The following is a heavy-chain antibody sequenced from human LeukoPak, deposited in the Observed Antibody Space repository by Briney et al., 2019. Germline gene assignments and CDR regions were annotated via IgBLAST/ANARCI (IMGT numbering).Heavy chain of an antibody. V-gene: IGHV1-46*01. CDR3: AREAVTISALVRTQTTKRPHRFDP. D-gene: IGHD3-3*01. Sequence: ASVKVSCEASGYTFTNYHMHWVRQAPGQGLEWMGIINPSGGSTNYAQKFQGRVTMTRDMSTNTVYMQLSSLRSEDTAVYYCAREAVTISALVRTQTTKRPHRFDPWGQGTLVTVSS. J-gene: IGHJ5*02. CDR2: INPSGGST. CDR1: GYTFTNYH.